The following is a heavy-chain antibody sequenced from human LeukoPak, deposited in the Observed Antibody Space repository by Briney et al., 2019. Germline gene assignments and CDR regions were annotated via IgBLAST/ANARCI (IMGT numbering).Heavy chain of an antibody. CDR1: GSTVSSNY. D-gene: IGHD3-22*01. J-gene: IGHJ4*02. V-gene: IGHV3-53*04. CDR3: ARVGYYYDSSGYYYEFPFDY. CDR2: IYSGGST. Sequence: GGSLRLSCAASGSTVSSNYMSWVRQAPGKGLEWVSVIYSGGSTYYADSVKGRFTISRHNSKNTLYLQMNSLRAEDTAVYYCARVGYYYDSSGYYYEFPFDYWGQGTLVTVSS.